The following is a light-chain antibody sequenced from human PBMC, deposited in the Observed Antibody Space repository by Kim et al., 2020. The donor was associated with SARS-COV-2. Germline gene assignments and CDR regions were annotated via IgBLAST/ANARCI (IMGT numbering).Light chain of an antibody. CDR1: TGAVTNDHY. CDR2: DTT. CDR3: LLSYSGFVE. V-gene: IGLV7-46*01. J-gene: IGLJ2*01. Sequence: QAVVTQEPSLTVSPGGTVTLTCGSSTGAVTNDHYPCWFQQKPGQAPRTLIHDTTSKQSWTPARFSGSLLGGKAALTLSGAQPEDEADYYCLLSYSGFVEIGGGTQLTVL.